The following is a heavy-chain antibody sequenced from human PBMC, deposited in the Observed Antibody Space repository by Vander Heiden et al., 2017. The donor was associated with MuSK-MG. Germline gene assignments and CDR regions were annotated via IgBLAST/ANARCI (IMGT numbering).Heavy chain of an antibody. CDR1: GFTFSSYA. CDR2: ISGSGGST. J-gene: IGHJ4*02. Sequence: EVQLVESGGGLVQPGGSLRLSWAASGFTFSSYAMSWVRQAPGKGLEWVSAISGSGGSTYYADAVKGRFTTSRDNSKNTLYLQMKRLRAEDTAVYYCAKKSSSGWGATDYWGQGTLVTVSS. V-gene: IGHV3-23*04. CDR3: AKKSSSGWGATDY. D-gene: IGHD3-22*01.